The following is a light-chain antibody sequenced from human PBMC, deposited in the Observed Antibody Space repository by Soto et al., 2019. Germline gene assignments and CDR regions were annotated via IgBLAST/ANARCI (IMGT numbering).Light chain of an antibody. V-gene: IGKV2-30*01. Sequence: DVVMTQSPLSLSVTLGQSASISCRSTQSLLYSDGDTYLNWYHQRPGQSPRRLIHKVSKRDSGVPDRISGSGSGSDFTIAISRLEDVDVGTYYCLQATYWPWTFGQGTKV. CDR1: QSLLYSDGDTY. CDR3: LQATYWPWT. J-gene: IGKJ1*01. CDR2: KVS.